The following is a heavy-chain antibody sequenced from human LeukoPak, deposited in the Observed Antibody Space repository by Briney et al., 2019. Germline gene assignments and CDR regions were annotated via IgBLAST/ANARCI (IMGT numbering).Heavy chain of an antibody. CDR3: AKDRDSTQGALDI. CDR2: IKQGGSEK. CDR1: GFTFSDHY. V-gene: IGHV3-7*01. Sequence: GGSLRLSCAASGFTFSDHYMDWVRQAPGKGLEWVANIKQGGSEKYYVDSVKGRFTISRDNAKNSLYLQMNSLRDEDTAVYYCAKDRDSTQGALDIWGQGTMVTVSS. D-gene: IGHD2/OR15-2a*01. J-gene: IGHJ3*02.